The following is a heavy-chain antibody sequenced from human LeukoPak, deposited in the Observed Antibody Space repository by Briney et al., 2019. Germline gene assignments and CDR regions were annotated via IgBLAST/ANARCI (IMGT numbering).Heavy chain of an antibody. CDR3: ARDSPTLYSSGWYDY. V-gene: IGHV1-69*13. CDR1: GGTFSSYA. Sequence: ASVKVSCKASGGTFSSYAISWVRQALGQGLEWMGGIIPIFGTANYAQKFQGRVTITADESTSTAYMELSSLRSEDTAVYYCARDSPTLYSSGWYDYWGQGTLVTVSS. J-gene: IGHJ4*02. D-gene: IGHD6-19*01. CDR2: IIPIFGTA.